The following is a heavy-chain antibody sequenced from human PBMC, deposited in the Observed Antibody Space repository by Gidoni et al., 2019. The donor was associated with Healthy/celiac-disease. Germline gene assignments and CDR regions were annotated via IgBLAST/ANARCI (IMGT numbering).Heavy chain of an antibody. CDR1: GFPFSRYG. CDR2: ISYDGSNK. V-gene: IGHV3-30*18. CDR3: AKDRVVPAAIVSDYYYYGMDV. D-gene: IGHD2-2*02. J-gene: IGHJ6*02. Sequence: QVQLVESGGGVVQPGRSLRLSCAASGFPFSRYGMHWVRQAPGKGLEWVAVISYDGSNKYYADSVKGRFTIARDNSKNTLYLQMNSLRAEDTAVYYCAKDRVVPAAIVSDYYYYGMDVWGQGTTVTVSS.